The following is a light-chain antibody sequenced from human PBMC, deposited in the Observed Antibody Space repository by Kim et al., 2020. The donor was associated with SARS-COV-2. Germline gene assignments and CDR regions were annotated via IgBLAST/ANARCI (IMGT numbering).Light chain of an antibody. Sequence: GQSVTISCTGTSSDVGAYNYVSWYQQHPGKAPKLMIYDVSKRPSGVPDRFSGSKSGNTASLTISGLQAEDEADYYCCSYAGSYRYVFGTGTKVTVL. CDR1: SSDVGAYNY. V-gene: IGLV2-11*01. J-gene: IGLJ1*01. CDR3: CSYAGSYRYV. CDR2: DVS.